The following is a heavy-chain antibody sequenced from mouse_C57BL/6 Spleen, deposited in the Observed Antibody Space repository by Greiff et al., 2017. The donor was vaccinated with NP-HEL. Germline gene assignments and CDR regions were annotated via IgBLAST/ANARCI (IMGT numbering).Heavy chain of an antibody. J-gene: IGHJ2*01. CDR1: GFTFSDYG. CDR3: ARPSDGYYFWDY. Sequence: EVKLVESGGGLVKPGGSLKLSCAASGFTFSDYGMHWVRQAPEKGLEWVAYISSGSSTIYYADTVKGRFTISRDNAKNTLFLQMTSLRSEDTAMYYCARPSDGYYFWDYWGQGTTLTVSS. V-gene: IGHV5-17*01. CDR2: ISSGSSTI. D-gene: IGHD2-3*01.